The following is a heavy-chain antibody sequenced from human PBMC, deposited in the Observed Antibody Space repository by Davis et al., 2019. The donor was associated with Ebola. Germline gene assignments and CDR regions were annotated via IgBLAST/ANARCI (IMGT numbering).Heavy chain of an antibody. V-gene: IGHV3-30*03. D-gene: IGHD3-9*01. Sequence: PGGSLRLSCAASGFTFSSYGMHWVRQAPGKGLEWVAVISYDGSNNYYADSVKGRFTISRDNSKNTLYLQMNSLIAEDTAVYYCARGGLRYFDWLLSGKGMGMDVWGQGTTVTVSS. J-gene: IGHJ6*02. CDR1: GFTFSSYG. CDR2: ISYDGSNN. CDR3: ARGGLRYFDWLLSGKGMGMDV.